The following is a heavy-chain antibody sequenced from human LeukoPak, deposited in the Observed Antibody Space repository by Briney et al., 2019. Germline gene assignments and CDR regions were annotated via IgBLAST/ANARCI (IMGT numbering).Heavy chain of an antibody. CDR2: IYYSGST. J-gene: IGHJ4*02. V-gene: IGHV4-59*08. Sequence: SETLSLTCTVSGGSISSYYWSRIRQPPGKGLEWIGYIYYSGSTNYNPSLKSRVTISVDTSKNQFSLKLSSVTAADTAVYYCARHGGGSYHRNYFDYWGQGTLVTVSS. CDR1: GGSISSYY. D-gene: IGHD1-26*01. CDR3: ARHGGGSYHRNYFDY.